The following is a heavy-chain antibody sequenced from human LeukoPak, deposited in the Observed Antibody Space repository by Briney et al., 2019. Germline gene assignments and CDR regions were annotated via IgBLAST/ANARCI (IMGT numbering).Heavy chain of an antibody. CDR1: GFTFSSYG. CDR3: AKSQPVDFDY. CDR2: IRYDGSNK. J-gene: IGHJ4*02. Sequence: AGGSLRLSCAASGFTFSSYGMHWVRQAPGKGLEWVAFIRYDGSNKYYADSVRGRFTISRDNSKNTLYLQMNSLRAEDTAVYYCAKSQPVDFDYWGQGTLVTVSS. D-gene: IGHD6-6*01. V-gene: IGHV3-30*02.